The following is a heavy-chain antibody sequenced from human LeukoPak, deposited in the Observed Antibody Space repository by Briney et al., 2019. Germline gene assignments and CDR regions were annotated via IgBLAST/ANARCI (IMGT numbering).Heavy chain of an antibody. J-gene: IGHJ4*02. CDR1: GGSFSGYY. Sequence: SETLSLTCAVYGGSFSGYYWSWIRQPPGKGLEWIGEINHSGSTNYNPSLKSRVTISVDTSKNQFSLKLSSVTAADTAVYYCARVPKYYYDSSGYYPRDYWGQATLVTVSS. CDR2: INHSGST. V-gene: IGHV4-34*01. CDR3: ARVPKYYYDSSGYYPRDY. D-gene: IGHD3-22*01.